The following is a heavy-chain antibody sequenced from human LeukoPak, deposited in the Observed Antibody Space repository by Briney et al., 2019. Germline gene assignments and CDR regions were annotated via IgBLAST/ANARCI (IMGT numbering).Heavy chain of an antibody. J-gene: IGHJ5*02. CDR2: ISWDGGST. CDR3: AKDGDIVVVPAAIPTIGWFDP. V-gene: IGHV3-43*01. D-gene: IGHD2-2*02. Sequence: PGGSLRLSCAASGFTFNDYTMHGVRQAPGKGLKWVSLISWDGGSTYYADSVKGRFTISRDNSKNSLYLQMNSLRIEDTALYYCAKDGDIVVVPAAIPTIGWFDPWGQGTLVTVSS. CDR1: GFTFNDYT.